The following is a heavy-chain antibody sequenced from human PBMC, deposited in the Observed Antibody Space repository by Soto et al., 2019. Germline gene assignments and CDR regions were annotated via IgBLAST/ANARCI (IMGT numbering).Heavy chain of an antibody. CDR2: LSAGGTAT. Sequence: EVQLLESGGGLVQPGGSLRLSCAASGFIFSSSAMTWVRQAPGKGLEWVSGLSAGGTATYYADSVKGRFTISRDNCKNSLPLQVNSLSVEDTALYYCSRAVGGPSYADRPPDWGHGTLVTVSS. CDR3: SRAVGGPSYADRPPD. CDR1: GFIFSSSA. V-gene: IGHV3-23*01. D-gene: IGHD5-18*01. J-gene: IGHJ1*01.